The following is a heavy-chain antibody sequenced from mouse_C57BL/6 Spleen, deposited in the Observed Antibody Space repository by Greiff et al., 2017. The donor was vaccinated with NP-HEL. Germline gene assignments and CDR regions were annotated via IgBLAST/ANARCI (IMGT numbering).Heavy chain of an antibody. D-gene: IGHD3-2*01. J-gene: IGHJ2*01. CDR1: GYAFSSYW. Sequence: QVQLQQSGAELVKPGASVKISCKASGYAFSSYWMNWVQQRPGKGLEWIGQIYPGDGDTNYNGKFKGKATLTADKSSSTAYMQLSSLTSEDSAVYFCARERAPYFDYWGQGTTLTVSS. CDR2: IYPGDGDT. V-gene: IGHV1-80*01. CDR3: ARERAPYFDY.